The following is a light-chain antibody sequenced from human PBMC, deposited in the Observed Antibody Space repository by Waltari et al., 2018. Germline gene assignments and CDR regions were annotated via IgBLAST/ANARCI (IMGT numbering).Light chain of an antibody. V-gene: IGKV1-39*01. CDR1: QSINNF. CDR2: AAS. CDR3: QQYNNWPPQDA. Sequence: DIQMTQSPSSLSASVADRVTITCRASQSINNFLNWYQQTPGKAPKLLIYAASNLHSGVPSRFSGSGSGTEFTLTISSLQPEDFAIYYCQQYNNWPPQDAFGQGTKLEIK. J-gene: IGKJ2*01.